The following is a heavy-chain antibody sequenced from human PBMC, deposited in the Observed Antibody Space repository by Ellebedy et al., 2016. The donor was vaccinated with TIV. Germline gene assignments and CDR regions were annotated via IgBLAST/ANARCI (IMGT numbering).Heavy chain of an antibody. V-gene: IGHV1-8*01. D-gene: IGHD3-22*01. J-gene: IGHJ4*02. CDR3: ARSTGYDSSGSLDY. CDR2: MNPHSGNT. Sequence: ASVKVSCXASGYTFTSYDINWVRQATGQGLEWMGWMNPHSGNTGYAQKFQGRVTITADKSTSTAYMELSSLRSEDTAVYYCARSTGYDSSGSLDYWGQGTLVTVSS. CDR1: GYTFTSYD.